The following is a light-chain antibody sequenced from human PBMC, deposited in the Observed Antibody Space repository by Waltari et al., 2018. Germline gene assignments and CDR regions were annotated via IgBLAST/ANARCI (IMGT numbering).Light chain of an antibody. CDR2: RAS. CDR1: QTVGSNS. V-gene: IGKV3-20*01. Sequence: EIVSTQSPGTASLSPGERVTLSCRASQTVGSNSLAWYQQKPGQAPRLVIYRASRRATGIPDRFSGSGSGTDFSLTISRLEPEDFAVYYCQQHGTLPATFGQGTKVEIK. CDR3: QQHGTLPAT. J-gene: IGKJ1*01.